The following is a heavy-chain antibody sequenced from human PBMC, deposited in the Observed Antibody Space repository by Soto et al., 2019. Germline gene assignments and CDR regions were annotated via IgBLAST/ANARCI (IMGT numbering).Heavy chain of an antibody. CDR1: GYTFTSYG. V-gene: IGHV1-18*01. J-gene: IGHJ4*02. D-gene: IGHD3-22*01. CDR3: ARGLYYYDSSGYYFNY. CDR2: ISAYNSNT. Sequence: GASVKVSCTASGYTFTSYGISWVRQAPGQGLEWMGWISAYNSNTNYAQKLQGRVTMTTDTSTSTAYMELRSLRSDDTAVYYCARGLYYYDSSGYYFNYWGQGTLVTVSS.